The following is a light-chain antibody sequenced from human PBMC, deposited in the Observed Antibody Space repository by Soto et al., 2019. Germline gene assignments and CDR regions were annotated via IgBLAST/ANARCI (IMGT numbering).Light chain of an antibody. J-gene: IGKJ4*01. V-gene: IGKV3-11*01. CDR1: QSVSSY. CDR2: DAS. CDR3: QQRSNWLT. Sequence: EIVLTQSPATLSLSPGERDTISCRASQSVSSYLAWYQQKPGQAPRLLIYDASNRATGIPARFSGSGSGTDFTLTISSLEPEDFAVYYCQQRSNWLTFGGGTKVDIK.